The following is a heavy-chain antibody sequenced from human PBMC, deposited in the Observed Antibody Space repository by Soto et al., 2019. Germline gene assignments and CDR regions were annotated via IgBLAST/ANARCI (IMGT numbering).Heavy chain of an antibody. CDR3: ARADSGYAHGYCYYGMDV. D-gene: IGHD5-12*01. V-gene: IGHV3-48*01. CDR2: ISSSSSTI. Sequence: EVQLVESGGGLVQPGGSLRLSCAASGFTFSSYSMNWVRQAPGKGLEWVSYISSSSSTIYYADSVKGRFTISRDNAKNSLYLQMNSPRAEDTAVYYCARADSGYAHGYCYYGMDVRGQATTVTVSS. J-gene: IGHJ6*02. CDR1: GFTFSSYS.